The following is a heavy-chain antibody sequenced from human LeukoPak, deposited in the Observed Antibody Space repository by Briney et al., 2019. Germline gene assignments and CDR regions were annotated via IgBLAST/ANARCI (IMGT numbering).Heavy chain of an antibody. CDR2: INHSGST. D-gene: IGHD4-17*01. Sequence: SETLSLTCAVYGGSFSGNYWSWIRQPPGKGLEWIGEINHSGSTNYNPSLKSRVTISLDTSKNQFSLKLSSVTAADTAVYYCARGGPTVTTEWFDPWGEGTLVTVSS. J-gene: IGHJ5*02. CDR3: ARGGPTVTTEWFDP. V-gene: IGHV4-34*01. CDR1: GGSFSGNY.